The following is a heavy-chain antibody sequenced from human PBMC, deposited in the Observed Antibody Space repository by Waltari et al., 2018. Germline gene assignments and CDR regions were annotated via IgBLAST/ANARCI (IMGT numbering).Heavy chain of an antibody. D-gene: IGHD4-17*01. J-gene: IGHJ5*02. CDR3: ACRGDYGFDP. CDR1: GYSISRGYY. CDR2: IYHSGST. Sequence: QVQLQESGPGLVKPSETLSLTCAVSGYSISRGYYWGWIRQPPGKGLEWIGSIYHSGSTYYNPSLKSRVTISVDTSKNQFSLKLSSVTAADTAVYYCACRGDYGFDPWGQGTLVTVSS. V-gene: IGHV4-38-2*01.